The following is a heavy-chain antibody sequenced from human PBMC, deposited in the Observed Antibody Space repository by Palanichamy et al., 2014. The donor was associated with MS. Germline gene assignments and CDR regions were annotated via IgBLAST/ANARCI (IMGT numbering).Heavy chain of an antibody. CDR1: GGSTTNTNYY. D-gene: IGHD3-10*01. V-gene: IGHV4-30-4*01. CDR3: VRVSGPKYYSMDV. Sequence: QVQLQESGPRLLKPSQTLSLTCTVSGGSTTNTNYYWSWVRQPPGKDLEWIGNIYYNGITYYSPSLKSRVTISLDTSKNLFSLKVNSVTASDTAVYYCVRVSGPKYYSMDVWGQGTTVAVSS. CDR2: IYYNGIT. J-gene: IGHJ6*02.